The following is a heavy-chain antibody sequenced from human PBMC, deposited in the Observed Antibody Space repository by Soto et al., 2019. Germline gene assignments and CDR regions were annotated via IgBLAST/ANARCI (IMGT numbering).Heavy chain of an antibody. D-gene: IGHD5-18*01. J-gene: IGHJ6*01. CDR3: AREPTSEQLWLHYYGMDV. CDR1: GYTFSNYG. CDR2: ISAYNGNT. V-gene: IGHV1-18*01. Sequence: QVQLVQSGAEVKKPGASVKVSCKASGYTFSNYGISWVRQAPGQGLEWMGWISAYNGNTNYAQKLQGRVTMTTDTSTSTAYMELRSMRSDATAVSYCAREPTSEQLWLHYYGMDVWGPGTTVTVSS.